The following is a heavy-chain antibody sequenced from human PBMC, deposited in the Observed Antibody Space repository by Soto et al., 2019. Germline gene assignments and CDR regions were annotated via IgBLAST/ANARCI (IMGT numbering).Heavy chain of an antibody. J-gene: IGHJ5*02. D-gene: IGHD5-12*01. V-gene: IGHV4-30-2*01. CDR3: ARRVATIGVCRFDP. CDR1: GGSISSGGYS. Sequence: QLQLQESGSGLVKPSQTLSLTCAVSGGSISSGGYSWSWIRQPPGKGLEWIGYIYHSGSTYYNPSLKSRVTISVDRSKNQFALKLSSVIASDTAVYYCARRVATIGVCRFDPWGQGTLVTVSS. CDR2: IYHSGST.